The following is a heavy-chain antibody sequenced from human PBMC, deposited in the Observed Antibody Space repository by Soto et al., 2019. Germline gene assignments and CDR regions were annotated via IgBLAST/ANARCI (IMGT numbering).Heavy chain of an antibody. CDR3: ARRPYYYYGMDV. CDR2: ISNSGIT. J-gene: IGHJ6*02. CDR1: GGSISSGNYY. V-gene: IGHV4-30-4*01. Sequence: QVQLQESGPGLVKPSQTLSLTCTVSGGSISSGNYYWSWIRQPPGQGLEWIGYISNSGITYYNPSLKSRLTISVDTSKNQFSLKLSSVTAADTAVYYCARRPYYYYGMDVWGQGITVTVSS.